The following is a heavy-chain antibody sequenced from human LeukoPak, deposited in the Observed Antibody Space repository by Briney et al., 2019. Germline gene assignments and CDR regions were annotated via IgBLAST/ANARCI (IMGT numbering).Heavy chain of an antibody. V-gene: IGHV3-30*18. Sequence: GGSLRLSCAASGFTFSSYGMHWVRQAPGKGLEWVAVISYDGSNKYYADSVKGRFTISRDNSKNTLYLQMNSLRAEDTAVYYCAKVVAYYYYMDVWGKGTTVTVSS. CDR2: ISYDGSNK. CDR3: AKVVAYYYYMDV. D-gene: IGHD2-15*01. CDR1: GFTFSSYG. J-gene: IGHJ6*03.